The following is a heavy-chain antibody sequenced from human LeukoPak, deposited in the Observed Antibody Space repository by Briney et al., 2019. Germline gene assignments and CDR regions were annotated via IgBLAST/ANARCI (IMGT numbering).Heavy chain of an antibody. V-gene: IGHV4-61*02. J-gene: IGHJ5*02. Sequence: SQTLSLTCTVSGGSISSGSYYWSWIRQPAGTGLEWIGRIYTSGSTNYNPSLKSRVTISVDTSKNQFSLKLSSVTAADTAVYYCARAFYYDSKGNWFDPWGQGTLVTVSS. D-gene: IGHD3-22*01. CDR3: ARAFYYDSKGNWFDP. CDR2: IYTSGST. CDR1: GGSISSGSYY.